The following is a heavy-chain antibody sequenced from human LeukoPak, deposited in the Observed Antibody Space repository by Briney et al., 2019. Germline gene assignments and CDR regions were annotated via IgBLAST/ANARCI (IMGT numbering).Heavy chain of an antibody. CDR3: ARDTFNRLWHEFDY. CDR2: TSDDGRNT. D-gene: IGHD1-14*01. CDR1: GFTFNSNG. J-gene: IGHJ4*02. Sequence: GGSLRLSCAASGFTFNSNGMHWVRQAPGKGLEWVALTSDDGRNTYYADSVKGRFSISRDNSKNTLYLQMNSLRVEDTAVYFCARDTFNRLWHEFDYWGQGTLVTVSS. V-gene: IGHV3-30*03.